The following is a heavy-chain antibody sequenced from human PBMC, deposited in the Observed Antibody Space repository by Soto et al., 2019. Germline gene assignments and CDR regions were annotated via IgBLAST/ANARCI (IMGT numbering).Heavy chain of an antibody. CDR1: GGSISSSNW. CDR3: ARLGFGDHEAYYYGMDV. D-gene: IGHD3-10*01. V-gene: IGHV4-4*02. CDR2: IYHSGST. J-gene: IGHJ6*01. Sequence: SETLSLTCAVSGGSISSSNWWSWVRQPRGKGLEWIGEIYHSGSTNYNPSLKSRVTISVDKSKNQSSLKLSSVTAADTAVYYCARLGFGDHEAYYYGMDVWGRGTTVGVAS.